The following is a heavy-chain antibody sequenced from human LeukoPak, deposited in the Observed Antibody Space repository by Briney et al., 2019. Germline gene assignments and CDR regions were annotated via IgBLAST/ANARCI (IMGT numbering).Heavy chain of an antibody. CDR3: ARDPRQYDSSGYYYED. CDR1: GYTFTDYY. CDR2: VDPEDGET. V-gene: IGHV1-69-2*01. D-gene: IGHD3-22*01. Sequence: ASVKVSCKVSGYTFTDYYMHWVRQAPGKGLEWMGLVDPEDGETIYAQKFQGRVTITADESTSTAYMELSSLRSEDTAVYYCARDPRQYDSSGYYYEDWGQGTLVTVSS. J-gene: IGHJ4*02.